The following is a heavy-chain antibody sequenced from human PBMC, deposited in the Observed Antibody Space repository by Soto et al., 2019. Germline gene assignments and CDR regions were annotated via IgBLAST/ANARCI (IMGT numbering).Heavy chain of an antibody. CDR3: ARGDGYNYTPFDY. CDR1: GGTFSSYA. V-gene: IGHV1-69*06. J-gene: IGHJ4*02. D-gene: IGHD5-12*01. Sequence: SVKVSGKASGGTFSSYAISWVRQAPGQGLEWMGGIIPIFGTANYAQKFQGRVTITADKSTSTAYMELSSLRSEDTAVYYCARGDGYNYTPFDYWGQGTLVTVSS. CDR2: IIPIFGTA.